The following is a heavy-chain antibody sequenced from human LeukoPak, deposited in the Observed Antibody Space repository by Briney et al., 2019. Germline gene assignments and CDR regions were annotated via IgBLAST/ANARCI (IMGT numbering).Heavy chain of an antibody. D-gene: IGHD3/OR15-3a*01. J-gene: IGHJ4*02. CDR1: GYTFTSYD. V-gene: IGHV1-8*01. Sequence: ASVKVSCKASGYTFTSYDINWVRQAPGQGLEWMGWMNPNSGNTGYAQKFQGRVTMTRNTSISTAHMELSSLRSEDTAVYYCARGPTSGTCFDYWGQGTLVTVSS. CDR3: ARGPTSGTCFDY. CDR2: MNPNSGNT.